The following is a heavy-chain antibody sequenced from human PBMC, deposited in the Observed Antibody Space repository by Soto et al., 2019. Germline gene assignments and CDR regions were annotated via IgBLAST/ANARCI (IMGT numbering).Heavy chain of an antibody. D-gene: IGHD6-13*01. V-gene: IGHV1-69*06. CDR2: IIPIFGTA. CDR1: GGTFSSYA. J-gene: IGHJ6*02. CDR3: ARGGEAAAQVENYYYGMDV. Sequence: SVKVSCKASGGTFSSYATSWVRQAPGQGLEWMGGIIPIFGTANYAQKFQGRVTITADKSTSTAYMELSSLRSEDTAVYYCARGGEAAAQVENYYYGMDVWGQGTTVTVYS.